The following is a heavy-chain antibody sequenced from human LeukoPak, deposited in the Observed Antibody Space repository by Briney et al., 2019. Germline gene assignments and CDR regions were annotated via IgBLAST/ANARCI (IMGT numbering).Heavy chain of an antibody. CDR2: IYYSGNT. V-gene: IGHV4-59*12. Sequence: SETLSLTCTVSGGSISSYSWSWIRQPPGKGLVWIGNIYYSGNTNYNPSLKSRVTISVDTSRNQFSLKLNSVTAADTAVYYCAKSNGYGLVDIWGQGTMVTVSS. J-gene: IGHJ3*02. CDR3: AKSNGYGLVDI. CDR1: GGSISSYS. D-gene: IGHD3-10*01.